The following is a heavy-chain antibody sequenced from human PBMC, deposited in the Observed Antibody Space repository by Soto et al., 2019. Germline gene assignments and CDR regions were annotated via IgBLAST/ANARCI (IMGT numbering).Heavy chain of an antibody. J-gene: IGHJ4*02. V-gene: IGHV3-66*02. CDR1: GFTVSSNY. Sequence: GGSLRLSCAASGFTVSSNYMSWVRQAPGKGLEWVSVIYSGGSTYYADSVKGRFTISRDNSKNTLYLQMNSLRAEDTALYYCARDPMTGDVDYWGQGTLVTVSS. CDR3: ARDPMTGDVDY. D-gene: IGHD7-27*01. CDR2: IYSGGST.